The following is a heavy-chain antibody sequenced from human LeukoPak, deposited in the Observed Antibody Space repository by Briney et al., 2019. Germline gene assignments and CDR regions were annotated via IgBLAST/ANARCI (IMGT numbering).Heavy chain of an antibody. CDR3: AINYDSREPNNWFDP. Sequence: SETLSLTCAVYGGSFSDYDWSWIRQPPGKGLEWIGEISHSGTTNCDPSLKSRISMSIDTSRSQFSLNLRSVTAADTAVYYCAINYDSREPNNWFDPWGQGTLVTVSS. J-gene: IGHJ5*02. D-gene: IGHD3-22*01. CDR1: GGSFSDYD. V-gene: IGHV4-34*01. CDR2: ISHSGTT.